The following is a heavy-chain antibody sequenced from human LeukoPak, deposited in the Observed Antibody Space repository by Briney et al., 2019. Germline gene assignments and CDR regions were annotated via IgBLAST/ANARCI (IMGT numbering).Heavy chain of an antibody. J-gene: IGHJ4*02. Sequence: SETLSLTCTVSGGSISSSSYYWGWIRQPPGKGREWIGEINHSGSTNYNPSLKSRVTISVDTSKNQFSLKLSSVTAADTAVYYCASIPAVASNDYWGQGTLVTVSS. CDR3: ASIPAVASNDY. CDR2: INHSGST. CDR1: GGSISSSSYY. V-gene: IGHV4-39*07. D-gene: IGHD6-19*01.